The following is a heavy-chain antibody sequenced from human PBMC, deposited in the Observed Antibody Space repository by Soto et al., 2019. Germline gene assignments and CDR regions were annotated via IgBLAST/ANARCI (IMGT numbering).Heavy chain of an antibody. J-gene: IGHJ3*02. Sequence: ASVKVSCKASGYTFTYRYLHWVRQAPGQALEWMGWITPFNGNTNYAQKFQDRVTITRDRSMSTAYMELSSLRSEDTAMYYCARASTHQDAFDIWGQGTMVTVSS. V-gene: IGHV1-45*02. CDR2: ITPFNGNT. D-gene: IGHD4-17*01. CDR3: ARASTHQDAFDI. CDR1: GYTFTYRY.